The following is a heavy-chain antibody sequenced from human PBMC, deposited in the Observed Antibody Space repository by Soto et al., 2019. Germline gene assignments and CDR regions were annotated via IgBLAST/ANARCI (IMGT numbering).Heavy chain of an antibody. CDR1: GFTFSSYS. J-gene: IGHJ4*02. V-gene: IGHV3-21*01. CDR3: ARTNGAYSNYFDY. CDR2: IGGSSGHI. Sequence: EVQLVESGGGLVKPGGSLRLSCAASGFTFSSYSMVWVRQAPEKGLEWVSSIGGSSGHIYYADSLKGRFTISRDNAKNSLYLQMNILRVDDTAVYYCARTNGAYSNYFDYWGQGTLVTVSS. D-gene: IGHD2-8*01.